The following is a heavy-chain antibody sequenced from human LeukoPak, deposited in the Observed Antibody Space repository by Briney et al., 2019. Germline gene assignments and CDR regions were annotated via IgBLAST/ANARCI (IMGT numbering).Heavy chain of an antibody. V-gene: IGHV3-33*06. Sequence: GGSLRLSCAASGFTFSSYGMHWVRQAPGKGLEWVAVIWYDGSNKYYADSVEGRFTISRDNSKNTLYLQMNSLRAEDTAVYYCANYLYYFDYWGQGTLVTVSS. CDR1: GFTFSSYG. CDR3: ANYLYYFDY. CDR2: IWYDGSNK. J-gene: IGHJ4*02.